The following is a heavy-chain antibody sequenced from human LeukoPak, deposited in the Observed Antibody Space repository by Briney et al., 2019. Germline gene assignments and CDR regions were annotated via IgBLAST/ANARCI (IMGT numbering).Heavy chain of an antibody. CDR2: ISPIFGTA. Sequence: SVKVSCKASGGTFSSYAINWVRQAAGQGLEWMGGISPIFGTANYAQKFQDRVTITADESTSTAYMELSSLRSEDTAIYYCASRLYCSNTRCRNFPFAYWGQGTLVTVSS. D-gene: IGHD2-2*01. V-gene: IGHV1-69*01. CDR1: GGTFSSYA. CDR3: ASRLYCSNTRCRNFPFAY. J-gene: IGHJ4*02.